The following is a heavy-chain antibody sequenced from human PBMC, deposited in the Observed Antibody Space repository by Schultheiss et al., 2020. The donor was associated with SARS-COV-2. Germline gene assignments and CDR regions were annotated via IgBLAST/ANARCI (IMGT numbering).Heavy chain of an antibody. CDR2: IIPIFGTA. CDR1: GYSLPTYY. CDR3: ARGIAVALPHDY. D-gene: IGHD6-19*01. Sequence: SVKVSCKASGYSLPTYYITWMRQAPGQGLEWMGGIIPIFGTANYAQKFQGRVTITADESTSTAYMELSSLRSEDTAVYYCARGIAVALPHDYWGQGTLVTVSS. J-gene: IGHJ4*02. V-gene: IGHV1-69*13.